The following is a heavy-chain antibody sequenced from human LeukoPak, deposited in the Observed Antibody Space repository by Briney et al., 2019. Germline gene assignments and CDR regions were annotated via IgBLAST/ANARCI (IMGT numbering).Heavy chain of an antibody. CDR2: MNPNSGNT. J-gene: IGHJ6*02. CDR1: GYTFTSYD. V-gene: IGHV1-8*01. CDR3: ARGWSSSGWSIYYGMDA. Sequence: ASVKVSCKASGYTFTSYDINWVRQATGQGLGWMGWMNPNSGNTGYAQKFQGRVTMSRNTSISTAYMELSSLRSEDTAVYYCARGWSSSGWSIYYGMDAWGQGTTVTVSS. D-gene: IGHD6-19*01.